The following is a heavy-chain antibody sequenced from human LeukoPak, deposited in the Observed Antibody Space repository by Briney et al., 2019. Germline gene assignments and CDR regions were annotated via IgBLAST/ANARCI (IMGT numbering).Heavy chain of an antibody. J-gene: IGHJ6*04. V-gene: IGHV3-48*03. CDR2: ISSSGSTI. CDR3: AELGITMVGGV. CDR1: GFTFSSYE. D-gene: IGHD3-10*02. Sequence: GGSLRLSYAASGFTFSSYEMNWVRQAPGRGLEWVSYISSSGSTIYYADSVKGRFTISRDNAKNSLYLQMNSLRAEDTAVYYCAELGITMVGGVWGKGTTVTISS.